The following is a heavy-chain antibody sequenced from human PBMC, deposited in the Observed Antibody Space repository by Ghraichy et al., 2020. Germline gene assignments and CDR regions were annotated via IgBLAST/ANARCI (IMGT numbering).Heavy chain of an antibody. Sequence: GGSLRLSCAASGFTIADYAMAWVRQAAGKGLEWVSLIRGSAGDTFYTDSVKGRFTISRDNSENTLSLQMNSLRAEDTALYYCTTPGRGYCSSTNCYDGFDIWGQGKMVTVSS. J-gene: IGHJ3*02. D-gene: IGHD2-2*01. CDR2: IRGSAGDT. V-gene: IGHV3-23*01. CDR1: GFTIADYA. CDR3: TTPGRGYCSSTNCYDGFDI.